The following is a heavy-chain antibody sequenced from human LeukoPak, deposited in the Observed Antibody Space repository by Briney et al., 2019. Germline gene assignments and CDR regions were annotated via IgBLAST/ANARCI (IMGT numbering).Heavy chain of an antibody. Sequence: ASVKVSCKASGDTFTNYDINWVRQATGQGLEWMGWINPNSGNTNYAQKFQGRVTMTRNTSISTAYMELSSLRSEDSAVYYCARNGQQVRYFQHWGQGTLVTVSS. CDR2: INPNSGNT. J-gene: IGHJ1*01. V-gene: IGHV1-8*01. D-gene: IGHD6-13*01. CDR3: ARNGQQVRYFQH. CDR1: GDTFTNYD.